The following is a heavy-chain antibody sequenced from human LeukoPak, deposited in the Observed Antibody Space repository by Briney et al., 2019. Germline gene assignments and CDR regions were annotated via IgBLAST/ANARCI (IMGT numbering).Heavy chain of an antibody. CDR3: ARLRAMATDYHFDY. Sequence: SQTLSLTCTVSGGSISSGGYYWSWSRQHPGKGLEWIGYIYYSGSTYYNPSLKSRVTISVDTSKNQFSLKLSSVTAADTAVYYCARLRAMATDYHFDYWGQGTLVTVSS. J-gene: IGHJ4*02. D-gene: IGHD5-24*01. CDR1: GGSISSGGYY. V-gene: IGHV4-31*03. CDR2: IYYSGST.